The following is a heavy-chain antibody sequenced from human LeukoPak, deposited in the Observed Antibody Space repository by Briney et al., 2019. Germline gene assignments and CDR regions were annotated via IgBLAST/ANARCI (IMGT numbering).Heavy chain of an antibody. D-gene: IGHD3-3*01. Sequence: PSETLSLTCTVSGGSISSSSYYWGWIRQPPGKGLEWIGSIYYSGSTYYNPSLKSRVTISVDTSKNQFSLKLSSVTAADTAVYYCARGHYDFWSGYCYYFDYWGQGTLVTVSS. CDR1: GGSISSSSYY. V-gene: IGHV4-39*01. J-gene: IGHJ4*02. CDR3: ARGHYDFWSGYCYYFDY. CDR2: IYYSGST.